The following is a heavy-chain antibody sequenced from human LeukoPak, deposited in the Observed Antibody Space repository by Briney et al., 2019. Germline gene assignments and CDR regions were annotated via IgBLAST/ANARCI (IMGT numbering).Heavy chain of an antibody. D-gene: IGHD3-10*01. J-gene: IGHJ1*01. CDR2: IFYSGST. V-gene: IGHV4-39*01. CDR1: GGSISTSRYY. CDR3: ARTVGEPGAEYFQH. Sequence: SETLSLTCTVSGGSISTSRYYWGWIRQPPGKGLEWIGSIFYSGSTYYNPSLKSRVTISVDTSKKQFSLKLSPVTAADTAVYYCARTVGEPGAEYFQHWGQGTLVTVSS.